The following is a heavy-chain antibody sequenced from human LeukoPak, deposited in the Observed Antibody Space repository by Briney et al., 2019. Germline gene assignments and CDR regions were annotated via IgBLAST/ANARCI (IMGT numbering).Heavy chain of an antibody. Sequence: GGSLRLSCAASGFTFSIYIMNWVRQAPGKGLEWVSYISSSRSTIYYADSVRGRFTISRDNAKNSLYLQMNSLRAEDTAVYYCAELGITMIGGVWGKGTTVTISS. V-gene: IGHV3-48*01. CDR2: ISSSRSTI. CDR1: GFTFSIYI. J-gene: IGHJ6*04. CDR3: AELGITMIGGV. D-gene: IGHD3-10*02.